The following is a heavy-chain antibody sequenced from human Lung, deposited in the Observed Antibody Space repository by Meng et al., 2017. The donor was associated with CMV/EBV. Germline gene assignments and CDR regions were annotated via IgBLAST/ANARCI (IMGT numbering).Heavy chain of an antibody. Sequence: ASVXVSXKASGYTFTSYDINWVRQATGQGLEWMGWMNPNSGNTGYAQKFQGRVTMTRNTSISTAYMELSSLRSEDTAVYYCARGLWSGIKGWVDPGGHGTLVTVSS. D-gene: IGHD3-3*01. CDR1: GYTFTSYD. CDR2: MNPNSGNT. CDR3: ARGLWSGIKGWVDP. J-gene: IGHJ5*02. V-gene: IGHV1-8*01.